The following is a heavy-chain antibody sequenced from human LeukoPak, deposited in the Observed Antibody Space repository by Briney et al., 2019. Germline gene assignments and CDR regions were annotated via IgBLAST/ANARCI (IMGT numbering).Heavy chain of an antibody. CDR1: GFTFSSYD. Sequence: GRSLRLSCAASGFTFSSYDMHWDRQAPGKGLEWVALIWYDGSNKYYADSVKGRFTISRDNSRNTLYLQMNSLRAEDTAVYYCARDRSGTFDYWGQGTLVTVSS. CDR2: IWYDGSNK. D-gene: IGHD2-15*01. J-gene: IGHJ4*02. CDR3: ARDRSGTFDY. V-gene: IGHV3-33*01.